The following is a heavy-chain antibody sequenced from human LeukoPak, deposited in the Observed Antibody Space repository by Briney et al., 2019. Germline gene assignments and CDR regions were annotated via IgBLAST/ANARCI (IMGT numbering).Heavy chain of an antibody. CDR3: AREFPRLGRVDY. J-gene: IGHJ4*02. V-gene: IGHV4-4*07. D-gene: IGHD6-19*01. CDR2: IYTSGST. Sequence: SETLSLTCTVSGGSISSYYWSWTRQPAGKGLEWIGRIYTSGSTNYNPSLKSRVTMSVDTSKNQFSLKLSSVTAADTAVYYCAREFPRLGRVDYWGQGTLVTVSS. CDR1: GGSISSYY.